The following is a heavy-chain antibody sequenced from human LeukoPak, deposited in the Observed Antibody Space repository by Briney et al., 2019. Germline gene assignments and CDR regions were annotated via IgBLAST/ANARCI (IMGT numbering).Heavy chain of an antibody. V-gene: IGHV3-66*01. CDR2: IYSGGTT. D-gene: IGHD5-12*01. Sequence: HPGGSLRLSCAVSGFTVSGNYMSWVRQAPGKGLEWVSVIYSGGTTYYADSVKGRFTISRDNSKNTLYLQMNSLRAEDTAVYYCARGFSGYDPFDYWGQGALVTVSS. CDR3: ARGFSGYDPFDY. J-gene: IGHJ4*02. CDR1: GFTVSGNY.